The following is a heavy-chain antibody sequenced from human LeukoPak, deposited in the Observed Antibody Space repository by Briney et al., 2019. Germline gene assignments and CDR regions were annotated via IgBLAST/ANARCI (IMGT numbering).Heavy chain of an antibody. V-gene: IGHV4-59*12. CDR1: GGSISSYY. J-gene: IGHJ4*02. D-gene: IGHD1-26*01. Sequence: SETLSLTCTVSGGSISSYYWSWIRQPPGKGLEWIGYIYYSGSTNYNPSPKSRVTISVDTSKNQFSLKLSSVTAADTAVYYCARPSGSYLYDYWGQGTLVTVSS. CDR3: ARPSGSYLYDY. CDR2: IYYSGST.